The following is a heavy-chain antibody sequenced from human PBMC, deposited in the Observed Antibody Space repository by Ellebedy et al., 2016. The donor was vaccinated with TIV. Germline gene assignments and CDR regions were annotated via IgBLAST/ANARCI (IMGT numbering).Heavy chain of an antibody. D-gene: IGHD3/OR15-3a*01. CDR2: IFTTGTT. CDR1: GDSTGVYY. CDR3: AVSTWTS. V-gene: IGHV4-4*07. J-gene: IGHJ5*02. Sequence: SETLSLTXTVSGDSTGVYYWHWIRQPAGKGLEWVGRIFTTGTTDYNPSLKSRVSMSLDTSKNQFSLKLTSVTAADTAVYYCAVSTWTSWGQGTLVTVSS.